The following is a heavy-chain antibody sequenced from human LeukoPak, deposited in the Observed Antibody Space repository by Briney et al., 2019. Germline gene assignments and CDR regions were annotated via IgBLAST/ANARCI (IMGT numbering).Heavy chain of an antibody. J-gene: IGHJ6*04. D-gene: IGHD2-2*01. V-gene: IGHV4-34*01. CDR3: ARARVVVPAALFLRGGDCNLDV. Sequence: PSETLSLTCAVYGGSFSGYYWSWVRQPPGKGLDWIGGINHSGGTNYNPSLKSRVTISVDKSKNQFSLKLSSVTAADTAVYYCARARVVVPAALFLRGGDCNLDVWGKGTTVTVSS. CDR1: GGSFSGYY. CDR2: INHSGGT.